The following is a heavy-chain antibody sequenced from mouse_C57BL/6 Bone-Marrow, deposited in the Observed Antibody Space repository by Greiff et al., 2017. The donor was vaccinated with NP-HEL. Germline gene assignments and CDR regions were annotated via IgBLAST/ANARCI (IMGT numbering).Heavy chain of an antibody. CDR1: GYTFTDHT. J-gene: IGHJ2*01. V-gene: IGHV1-78*01. Sequence: QVQLQQSDAELVKPGASVKISCKVSGYTFTDHTIHWMKQRPEQGLEWIGYIYPRDGSTKYNEKFTGKATLTADKASRTAYMQLNSLTSEDSAVYFCARADFYDSSFDYWGRGTTLTVSS. CDR3: ARADFYDSSFDY. CDR2: IYPRDGST. D-gene: IGHD2-3*01.